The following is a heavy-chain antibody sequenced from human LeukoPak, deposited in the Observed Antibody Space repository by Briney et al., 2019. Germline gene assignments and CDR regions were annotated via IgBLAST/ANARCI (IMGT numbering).Heavy chain of an antibody. J-gene: IGHJ4*02. D-gene: IGHD2-15*01. V-gene: IGHV4-59*08. CDR3: ARGCSGGSCYADFDY. CDR2: IYYSGST. CDR1: GGSISSYY. Sequence: SETLSLTCTVSGGSISSYYWSWIRQPPGKGLEWIGYIYYSGSTNYNPSLKSRVTISVDTSKNQFSLKPSSVTAADTAVYYCARGCSGGSCYADFDYWGQGTLVTVSS.